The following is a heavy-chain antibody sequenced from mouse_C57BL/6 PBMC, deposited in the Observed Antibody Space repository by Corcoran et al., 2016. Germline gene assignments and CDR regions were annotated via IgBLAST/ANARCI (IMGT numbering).Heavy chain of an antibody. CDR1: GYTFTDYY. CDR2: IYPGSGNT. CDR3: ARGWFAMDY. Sequence: QVQLKQSGAELVRPGASVKLSCKASGYTFTDYYINWVKQRPGQGLEWIARIYPGSGNTYYNEKFKGKATLTVEKSSSTAYMQLSSLTSEDSAVYFGARGWFAMDYWGQGTSVTVSS. D-gene: IGHD1-1*02. J-gene: IGHJ4*01. V-gene: IGHV1-76*01.